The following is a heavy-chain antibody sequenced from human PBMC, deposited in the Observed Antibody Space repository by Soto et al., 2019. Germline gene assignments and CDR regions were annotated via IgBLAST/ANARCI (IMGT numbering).Heavy chain of an antibody. D-gene: IGHD3-10*01. CDR2: ISAYNGNT. J-gene: IGHJ4*02. V-gene: IGHV1-18*01. CDR1: GYTFTSYG. Sequence: QVQLVQSGAEVKKPGASVKVSCKASGYTFTSYGISWVRQAPGQGLEWMGWISAYNGNTNYAQKPQGRVTMTTDTSTRTAYMELRSLRSDDTAVYYCARDRPGITMVRGVPMYWGQGTLVTVSS. CDR3: ARDRPGITMVRGVPMY.